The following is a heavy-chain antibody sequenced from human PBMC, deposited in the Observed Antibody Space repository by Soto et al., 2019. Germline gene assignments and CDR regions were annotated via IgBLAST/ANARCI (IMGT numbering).Heavy chain of an antibody. J-gene: IGHJ5*02. CDR3: TRRTPVWFDP. CDR2: INAGNGNT. V-gene: IGHV1-3*01. Sequence: QVQLVQSGAEAKKPGASVKVSCKASGYTFTSYAMHWVRQAPGPRLEWMGWINAGNGNTKYSQKFQGRVTLTRDTTASTAYMQLSSLRSEATAVYYCTRRTPVWFDPWGQGTLVTVSS. CDR1: GYTFTSYA.